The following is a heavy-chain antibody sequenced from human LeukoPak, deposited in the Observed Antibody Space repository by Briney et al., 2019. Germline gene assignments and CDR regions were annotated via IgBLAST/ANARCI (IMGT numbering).Heavy chain of an antibody. J-gene: IGHJ6*04. CDR2: ISTETLNP. CDR3: ARGLSYNSTSWYFEGGV. V-gene: IGHV7-4-1*02. D-gene: IGHD2-2*01. Sequence: ASVKVSCKTSGYIFSHYAINWVRQAPGQGLEYMGWISTETLNPTYAQGFGGHFVFSLDTSVTTAYLQISNLRPEDTAVYYCARGLSYNSTSWYFEGGVWGKGTTVTVSS. CDR1: GYIFSHYA.